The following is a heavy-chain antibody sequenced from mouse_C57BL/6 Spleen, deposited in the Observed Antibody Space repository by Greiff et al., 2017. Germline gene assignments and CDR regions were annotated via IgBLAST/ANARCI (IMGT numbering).Heavy chain of an antibody. CDR1: GYTFTDYN. D-gene: IGHD1-1*01. J-gene: IGHJ4*01. CDR2: INPNNGGT. V-gene: IGHV1-22*01. CDR3: AGWDTTVVATDWAVAMGY. Sequence: VQLQQSGPELVKPGASVKMSCKASGYTFTDYNMHWVKQSHGKSLEWIGYINPNNGGTSYNQKFKGKATLTVNKSSSTAYMELRSLTSEDSAVYDCAGWDTTVVATDWAVAMGYWGQGTSVTVST.